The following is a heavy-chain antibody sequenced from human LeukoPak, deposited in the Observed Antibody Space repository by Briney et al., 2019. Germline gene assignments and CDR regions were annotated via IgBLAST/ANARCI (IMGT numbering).Heavy chain of an antibody. CDR1: GFTFSTYG. CDR2: MRYDGSNI. Sequence: PGGSLRLSCAASGFTFSTYGMHWVRQAPGKGLEWVAFMRYDGSNIYYADSAKGRFTISRDNFKSTLYLQMNTLRAEDTAVYYCARDGTHDAFDIWGQGTMVTVSS. CDR3: ARDGTHDAFDI. D-gene: IGHD1-26*01. V-gene: IGHV3-30*02. J-gene: IGHJ3*02.